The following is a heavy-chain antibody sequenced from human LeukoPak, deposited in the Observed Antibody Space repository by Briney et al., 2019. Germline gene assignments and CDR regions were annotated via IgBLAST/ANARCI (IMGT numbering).Heavy chain of an antibody. D-gene: IGHD6-19*01. V-gene: IGHV4-61*09. CDR3: ARGIRIPVTGRDFYYYMDV. CDR2: IYTSGST. J-gene: IGHJ6*03. CDR1: GGSISNGSYT. Sequence: SQTLSLTCTVSGGSISNGSYTWNWIRQPAGKGLEWIGQIYTSGSTNYRSSLTSRVTISRDTSKNQFSLKLSSVTAADTAVYYCARGIRIPVTGRDFYYYMDVWGNGTTVTVSS.